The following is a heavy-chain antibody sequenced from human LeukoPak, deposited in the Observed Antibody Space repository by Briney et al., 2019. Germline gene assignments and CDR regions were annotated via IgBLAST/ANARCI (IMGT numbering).Heavy chain of an antibody. CDR1: GYTFTNYD. CDR3: ARFPFSSGWLGVTALYYYYGMDV. Sequence: ASVKVSCKTSGYTFTNYDISWVRQAPGQGLERMGWISPFNGNANYAQKIRGRVTMTTDTSTRTAYIELRSLVSDDTAVYYCARFPFSSGWLGVTALYYYYGMDVWGQGTTITVSS. CDR2: ISPFNGNA. V-gene: IGHV1-18*01. D-gene: IGHD6-19*01. J-gene: IGHJ6*02.